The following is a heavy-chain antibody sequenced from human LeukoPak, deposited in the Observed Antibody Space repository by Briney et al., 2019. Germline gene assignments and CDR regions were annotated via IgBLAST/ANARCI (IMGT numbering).Heavy chain of an antibody. CDR1: GFTFSSYA. D-gene: IGHD6-19*01. V-gene: IGHV3-30-3*01. CDR2: ISYDGSNK. Sequence: PGGSLGLSCAASGFTFSSYAMHWVRQAPGKGLEWVAVISYDGSNKYYADSVKGRFTISRDNSKNTLYLQMNSLRAEDTAVYYCARDLEDYSQWLTSFDYWGQGTLVTVSS. J-gene: IGHJ4*02. CDR3: ARDLEDYSQWLTSFDY.